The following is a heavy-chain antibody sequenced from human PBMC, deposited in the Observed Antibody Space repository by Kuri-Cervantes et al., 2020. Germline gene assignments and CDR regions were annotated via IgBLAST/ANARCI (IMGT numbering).Heavy chain of an antibody. J-gene: IGHJ4*02. V-gene: IGHV1-24*01. CDR3: ARGSIPGSGYYTEYYFDY. CDR1: GYTLTELS. D-gene: IGHD3-3*01. CDR2: FDPEDGET. Sequence: ASVKVSCKVSGYTLTELSMHWVRQAPGKGLEWMGGFDPEDGETIYAQKFQGRVTMTEDTSTDTAYMELSSLRSEDTAVYYCARGSIPGSGYYTEYYFDYWGQGTLVTVSS.